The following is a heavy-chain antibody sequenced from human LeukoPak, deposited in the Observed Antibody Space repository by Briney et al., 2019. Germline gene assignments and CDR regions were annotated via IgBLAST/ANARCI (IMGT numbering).Heavy chain of an antibody. CDR2: INSDGSIT. D-gene: IGHD5-18*01. Sequence: PSETLSLTCIVSGDSISSRSYYWMHWVRQAPGKGLVWVSHINSDGSITSYADSVKGRFTISRDNAKNTLYLQMNSLRAEDTAVYYCARDAVDTANAVWGQGTTVTVSS. J-gene: IGHJ6*02. CDR3: ARDAVDTANAV. CDR1: GDSISSRSYYW. V-gene: IGHV3-74*01.